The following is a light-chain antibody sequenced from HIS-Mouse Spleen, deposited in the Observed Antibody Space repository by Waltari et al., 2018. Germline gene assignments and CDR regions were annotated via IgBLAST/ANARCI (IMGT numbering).Light chain of an antibody. CDR2: EDS. J-gene: IGLJ2*01. V-gene: IGLV3-10*01. CDR1: ALPKKY. CDR3: YSTDSSGNHRV. Sequence: SSELTQPPSVSVSPGQTAGITCAGDALPKKYAYGYQQKSGQAPVLVIYEDSKRPSGIPERFSGSSSGTMATLTISGAQVEDEADYYCYSTDSSGNHRVFGGGTKLTVL.